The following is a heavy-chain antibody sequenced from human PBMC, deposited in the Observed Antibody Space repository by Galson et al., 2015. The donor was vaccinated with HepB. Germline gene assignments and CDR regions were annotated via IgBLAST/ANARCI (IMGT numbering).Heavy chain of an antibody. D-gene: IGHD2-2*01. J-gene: IGHJ4*02. CDR1: GGTFSSYA. V-gene: IGHV1-69*13. CDR3: ARGTFRVPAATFDY. CDR2: IIPIFGTA. Sequence: SVKVSCKASGGTFSSYAISWVRQAPGQGLEWMGGIIPIFGTANYAQKFQGRVTITAGESTSAAYMELSSLRSEDTAVYYCARGTFRVPAATFDYWGQGTLVTISS.